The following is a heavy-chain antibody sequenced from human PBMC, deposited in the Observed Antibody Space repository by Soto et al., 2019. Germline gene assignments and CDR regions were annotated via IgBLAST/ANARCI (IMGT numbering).Heavy chain of an antibody. Sequence: QVQLQQWGAGLLKPSETLSLTCAVYGGSFSGYYWSWIRQPPGKGLEWIGEINHSGSTNYNPSLKSGSTQSVYTAKNQVALKLSSVTAADRAVYYCARGGARPLSSGYALWLWCKACDYWGQGTLVTVSS. J-gene: IGHJ4*02. V-gene: IGHV4-34*01. CDR1: GGSFSGYY. CDR3: ARGGARPLSSGYALWLWCKACDY. D-gene: IGHD2-8*01. CDR2: INHSGST.